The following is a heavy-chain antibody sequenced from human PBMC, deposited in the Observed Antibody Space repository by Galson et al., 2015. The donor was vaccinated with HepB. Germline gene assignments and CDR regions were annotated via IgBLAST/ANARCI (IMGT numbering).Heavy chain of an antibody. Sequence: SLRLSCAASGFTFSSYATHWVRQAPGKGLEWVAVISYDGSNKYYADSVKGRFTISRDNSKNTLYLQMNSLRAEDTAVYYCARGENVAVGGTGLDCWGQGTLVTVSS. J-gene: IGHJ4*02. CDR3: ARGENVAVGGTGLDC. CDR1: GFTFSSYA. V-gene: IGHV3-30*04. CDR2: ISYDGSNK. D-gene: IGHD6-19*01.